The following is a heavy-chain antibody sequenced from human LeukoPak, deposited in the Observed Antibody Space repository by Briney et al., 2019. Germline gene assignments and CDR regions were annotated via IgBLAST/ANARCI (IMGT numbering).Heavy chain of an antibody. D-gene: IGHD3-10*01. CDR1: GYTFTSYD. Sequence: ASVKVSCKASGYTFTSYDINWVRQATGQGLEWMGWMNPNSGNTGYAQKFQGRVTITRNTSISTAYMELSSLRSEDTAVYYCARGPRGGWYFDLWGRGTLVTVSS. CDR2: MNPNSGNT. J-gene: IGHJ2*01. CDR3: ARGPRGGWYFDL. V-gene: IGHV1-8*03.